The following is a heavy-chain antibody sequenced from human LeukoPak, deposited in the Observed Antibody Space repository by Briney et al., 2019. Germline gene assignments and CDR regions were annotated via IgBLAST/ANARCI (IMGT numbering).Heavy chain of an antibody. Sequence: PGGSLRLSCAASGFTFSSYAMHWVRQAPGKGLEWVAVISYDGSNKYYADSVKGRFTISRDNSKNTLYLQMNSLRAEDTAVYYCARDRVGVVSYYYYGMDVWGQGTTVTVSS. D-gene: IGHD3-3*01. CDR2: ISYDGSNK. CDR1: GFTFSSYA. V-gene: IGHV3-30-3*01. CDR3: ARDRVGVVSYYYYGMDV. J-gene: IGHJ6*02.